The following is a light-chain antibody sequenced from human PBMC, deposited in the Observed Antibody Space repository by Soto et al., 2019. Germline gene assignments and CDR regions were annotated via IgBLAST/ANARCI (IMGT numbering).Light chain of an antibody. J-gene: IGKJ5*01. CDR2: DAS. CDR1: QDINVD. CDR3: QQYDNLPT. Sequence: DIQMTQSPSSLSASVGYRVTITCHSIQDINVDLNWYQQRPGTAPKLLIYDASILETGVPSRFSGSGAGTDFTFTITSLQPEDVATYYCQQYDNLPTFGQGTRLEI. V-gene: IGKV1-33*01.